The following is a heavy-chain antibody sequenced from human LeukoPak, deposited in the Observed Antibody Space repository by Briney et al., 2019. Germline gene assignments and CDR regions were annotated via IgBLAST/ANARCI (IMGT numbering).Heavy chain of an antibody. J-gene: IGHJ5*02. CDR1: GGTFSSYA. Sequence: GSSVKVSCKASGGTFSSYAISWERQAPGQGLEWMGGIIPIFGTANYAQKFQGRVTITTDESTSTAYMELSSLRSEDTAVYYCARAGHYDFWSGYPYNWFDPWGQGTLVTVSS. CDR3: ARAGHYDFWSGYPYNWFDP. V-gene: IGHV1-69*05. D-gene: IGHD3-3*01. CDR2: IIPIFGTA.